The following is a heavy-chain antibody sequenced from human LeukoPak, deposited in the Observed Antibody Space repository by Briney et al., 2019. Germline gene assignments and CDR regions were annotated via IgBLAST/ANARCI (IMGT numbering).Heavy chain of an antibody. CDR1: GGSISSYY. CDR3: ARDRNDFWSGYYGLDY. Sequence: PSETLSLTCTVSGGSISSYYWSWIRQPAGKGLEWIGRIYTSGSTNYNPSLKSRVTMSVDTSKNQFSLKLSSVTAADTAVYYCARDRNDFWSGYYGLDYWGQGTLVTVSS. V-gene: IGHV4-4*07. D-gene: IGHD3-3*01. CDR2: IYTSGST. J-gene: IGHJ4*02.